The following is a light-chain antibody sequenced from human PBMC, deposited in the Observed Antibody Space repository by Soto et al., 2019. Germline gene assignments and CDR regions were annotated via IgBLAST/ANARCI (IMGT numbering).Light chain of an antibody. CDR3: SSYTTSSTRV. Sequence: QSALTQPASVSGYPGQSITISCTGTSSDVGGYNYVSWYQQNPGKAPKLMIYEVSHRPSGVSDRFSGSKSGNTASLTISGLQAEDEADYYCSSYTTSSTRVFGTGTKLTVL. CDR2: EVS. J-gene: IGLJ1*01. V-gene: IGLV2-14*01. CDR1: SSDVGGYNY.